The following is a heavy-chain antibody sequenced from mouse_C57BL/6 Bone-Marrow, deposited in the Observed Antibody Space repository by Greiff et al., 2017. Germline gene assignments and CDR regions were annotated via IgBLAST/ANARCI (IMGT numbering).Heavy chain of an antibody. J-gene: IGHJ3*01. CDR3: ATEGGGSSGYVRFAY. V-gene: IGHV1-26*01. CDR2: INPNNGGT. D-gene: IGHD3-2*02. CDR1: GYTFTDYY. Sequence: VQLQQSGPELVKPGASVKISCKASGYTFTDYYMNWVKQSHGKSLEWIGDINPNNGGTSYNQKFKGKATLTVDKSSSTAYMELRSLTSEDSAVYYCATEGGGSSGYVRFAYWGQGTLVTVSA.